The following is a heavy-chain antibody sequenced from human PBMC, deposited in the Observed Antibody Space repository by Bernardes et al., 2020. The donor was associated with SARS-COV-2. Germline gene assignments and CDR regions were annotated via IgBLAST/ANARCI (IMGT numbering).Heavy chain of an antibody. CDR2: IYTSGST. CDR3: ARAAGGGDDSSGYYYGYWFDP. V-gene: IGHV4-4*07. J-gene: IGHJ5*02. D-gene: IGHD3-22*01. Sequence: SETLSLTYTVSGGSISSYYWSWIRQPAGKGLEWIGRIYTSGSTNYNPSLKSRVTMSVDTSKNQFSLKLSSVTAADTAVYYCARAAGGGDDSSGYYYGYWFDPWGQGTLVTVSS. CDR1: GGSISSYY.